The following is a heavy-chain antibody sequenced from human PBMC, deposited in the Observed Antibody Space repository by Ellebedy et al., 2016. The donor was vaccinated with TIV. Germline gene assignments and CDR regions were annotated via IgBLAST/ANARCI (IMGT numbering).Heavy chain of an antibody. Sequence: SVKVSXXASGGTFSSYAISWVRQAPGQGLEWMGGIIPIFGTANYAQKFQGRVTITADKSTSTAYMELSSLRSEDTAVYYCARDLGDYCTNGVCYFNWFDPWGQGTLVTVSS. CDR3: ARDLGDYCTNGVCYFNWFDP. V-gene: IGHV1-69*06. CDR1: GGTFSSYA. CDR2: IIPIFGTA. J-gene: IGHJ5*02. D-gene: IGHD2-8*01.